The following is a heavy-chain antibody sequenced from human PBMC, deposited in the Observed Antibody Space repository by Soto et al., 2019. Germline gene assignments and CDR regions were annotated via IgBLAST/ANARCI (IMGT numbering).Heavy chain of an antibody. CDR2: TNPNSGGT. Sequence: GASVKVSCKASGYTFTGYYMHWVRQAPGQGLEWMGWTNPNSGGTNYAQKFQGWVTMTRDTSISTAYMELSRLRSDDAAVYYCARDRLDNYYYYGMDVWGQGTTVTVSS. D-gene: IGHD1-1*01. CDR3: ARDRLDNYYYYGMDV. V-gene: IGHV1-2*04. J-gene: IGHJ6*02. CDR1: GYTFTGYY.